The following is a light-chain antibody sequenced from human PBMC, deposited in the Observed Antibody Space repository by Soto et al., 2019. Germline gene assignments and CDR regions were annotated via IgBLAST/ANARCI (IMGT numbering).Light chain of an antibody. CDR2: DVS. CDR1: SSDVGGYNF. Sequence: QSALTQPASVSGSPGQSITISCTGTSSDVGGYNFVSWYQQHPGKAPKLMIYDVSNRPSGVSNRFSGSKSGNTASLTISGLQAEDEADYYCSSLTSSSTSPSWVFGGGTKLTVL. J-gene: IGLJ3*02. V-gene: IGLV2-14*01. CDR3: SSLTSSSTSPSWV.